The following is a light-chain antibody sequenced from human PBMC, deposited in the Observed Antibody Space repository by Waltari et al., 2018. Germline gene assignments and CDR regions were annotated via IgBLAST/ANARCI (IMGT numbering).Light chain of an antibody. CDR1: SPNIGRNY. CDR2: RNK. J-gene: IGLJ2*01. V-gene: IGLV1-47*01. Sequence: QSVLTQPPSASGTPGQRVTIPCSGSSPNIGRNYVYWYQQRPGTAPKLLIYRNKQRPSGVPDRFSGSKSGTSASLAISGLRSEDEADYYCAAWDDSLSGVVFGGGTKLTVL. CDR3: AAWDDSLSGVV.